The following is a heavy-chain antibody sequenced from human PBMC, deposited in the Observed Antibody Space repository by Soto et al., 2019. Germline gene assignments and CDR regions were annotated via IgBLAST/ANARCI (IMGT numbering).Heavy chain of an antibody. V-gene: IGHV3-30*18. Sequence: QVQLVESGGGVVQPGRSLRLSCAASGFTFSSYGMHWVRQAPGKGLEWVAVISYDGSDKYYADSVKGRFTISRDNSKNTLYLQMNSLRADDTAVYYCAKELYYDFWSGYSGFDPWGQGTLVTVSS. CDR2: ISYDGSDK. D-gene: IGHD3-3*01. J-gene: IGHJ5*02. CDR3: AKELYYDFWSGYSGFDP. CDR1: GFTFSSYG.